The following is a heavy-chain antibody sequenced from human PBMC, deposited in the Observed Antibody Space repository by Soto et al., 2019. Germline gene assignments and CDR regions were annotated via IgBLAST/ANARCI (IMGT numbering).Heavy chain of an antibody. J-gene: IGHJ5*02. CDR2: ISGSGFKK. Sequence: GGSLRLSCAASGFIFENFGMSWVRQAPGKGLEWISSISGSGFKKYYADSVKGRFTISGDNSKSTVYLELNNLSAEDTAVYHCAKNQGVELVPLATVDWFDPWGQGSVVTVSS. CDR3: AKNQGVELVPLATVDWFDP. D-gene: IGHD1-26*01. CDR1: GFIFENFG. V-gene: IGHV3-23*01.